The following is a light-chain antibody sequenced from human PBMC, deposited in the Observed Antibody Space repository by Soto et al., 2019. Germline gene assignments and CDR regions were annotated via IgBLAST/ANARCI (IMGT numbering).Light chain of an antibody. CDR1: QSISSY. V-gene: IGKV1-9*01. CDR3: QQLNSYRT. Sequence: DIQMTQSPSSLSASVGDRVTITCRASQSISSYLNWYQQKPGKAPKLLIYAASSLQSGVPSRLSGSGSGTEFTLTIRSLQPEDFATYYCQQLNSYRTFGQGTKVDIK. J-gene: IGKJ1*01. CDR2: AAS.